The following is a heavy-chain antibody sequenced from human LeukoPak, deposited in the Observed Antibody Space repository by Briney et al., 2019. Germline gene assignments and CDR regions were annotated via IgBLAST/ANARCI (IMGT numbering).Heavy chain of an antibody. CDR3: ARGKIYRSGGSCYFGWFDP. D-gene: IGHD2-15*01. V-gene: IGHV4-34*01. CDR1: GGSFSGYY. CDR2: INHSGST. J-gene: IGHJ5*02. Sequence: SETLSLTCAVYGGSFSGYYWSWIRQPPGKGLEWIGEINHSGSTNYNPSLKSRVTISVDTSKNQFSLKLSSVTAADTAVYYCARGKIYRSGGSCYFGWFDPWGQGTLVTVSS.